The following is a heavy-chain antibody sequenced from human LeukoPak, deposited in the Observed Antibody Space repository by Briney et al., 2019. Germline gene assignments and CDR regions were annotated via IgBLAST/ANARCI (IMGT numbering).Heavy chain of an antibody. CDR3: AREEGATAFDH. V-gene: IGHV3-21*01. CDR2: ISSSSSYI. Sequence: GGSLRLSCAASGFTFSSYSMNWVRQAPGKGLEWVSSISSSSSYIYYADSVKGRFTISRDNAKNSLYLQMNSLRAEDTAVYYCAREEGATAFDHWGQGTLVTVSS. D-gene: IGHD1-26*01. J-gene: IGHJ4*02. CDR1: GFTFSSYS.